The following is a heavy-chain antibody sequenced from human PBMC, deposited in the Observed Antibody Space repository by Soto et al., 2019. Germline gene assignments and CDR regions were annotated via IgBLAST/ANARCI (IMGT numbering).Heavy chain of an antibody. CDR3: ARPAKYGGNPNNFFDY. D-gene: IGHD2-15*01. Sequence: QVQLVESGGGLVKPGGSLRLSCAASGFTFSDYYMNWIRQAPGKGLEWVSYISTSSSYTNYADSVKGRFTISRDNAKNSLYQQMNSLRAEDTAVYYCARPAKYGGNPNNFFDYWGQGTLVTVSS. V-gene: IGHV3-11*06. J-gene: IGHJ4*02. CDR2: ISTSSSYT. CDR1: GFTFSDYY.